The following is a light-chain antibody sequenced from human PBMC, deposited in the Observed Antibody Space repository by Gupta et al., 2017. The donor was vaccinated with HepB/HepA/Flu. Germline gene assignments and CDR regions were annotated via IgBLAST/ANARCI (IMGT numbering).Light chain of an antibody. CDR2: DVS. Sequence: QSALTQSASVSGSPGQSITISCTGTSSDVGGYNYVSWYQPHPGKAPKLMIYDVSSRPSGVSDRFSGSKSGNTASLTISGLQAEDEADYYCSSYTSSSTLVVFGGGTKLTVL. V-gene: IGLV2-14*03. CDR1: SSDVGGYNY. CDR3: SSYTSSSTLVV. J-gene: IGLJ3*02.